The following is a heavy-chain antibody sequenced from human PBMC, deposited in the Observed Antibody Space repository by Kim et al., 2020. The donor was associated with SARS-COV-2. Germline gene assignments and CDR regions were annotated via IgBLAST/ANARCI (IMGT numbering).Heavy chain of an antibody. CDR3: AGTVLSPAPFDP. J-gene: IGHJ5*02. V-gene: IGHV3-74*03. Sequence: YERFVRGRFTISRDNAKNTLYLQMTSLRDDDTAVYFWAGTVLSPAPFDPWGQGTLVTVSS. D-gene: IGHD4-4*01.